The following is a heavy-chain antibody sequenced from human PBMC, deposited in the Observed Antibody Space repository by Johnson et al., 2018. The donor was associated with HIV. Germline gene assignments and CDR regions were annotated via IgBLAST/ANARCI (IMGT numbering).Heavy chain of an antibody. V-gene: IGHV3-30*02. J-gene: IGHJ3*02. Sequence: VQLVESGGGVVRPGGSLRLSCAASQFTFSDYGMHWVRQAPGKGLEWVTFIRYDGSEKSYADSVKGRFTISRDNSKNTLYLQMNSLRPEDTAVYYCAKDLVGSVKEGWATDDDVDSTGYPVVDPRAVCGAFDIWGQGTMVTVSS. CDR2: IRYDGSEK. CDR3: AKDLVGSVKEGWATDDDVDSTGYPVVDPRAVCGAFDI. CDR1: QFTFSDYG. D-gene: IGHD3-9*01.